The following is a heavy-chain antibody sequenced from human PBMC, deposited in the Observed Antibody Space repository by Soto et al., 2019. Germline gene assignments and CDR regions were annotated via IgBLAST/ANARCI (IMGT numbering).Heavy chain of an antibody. D-gene: IGHD2-2*01. J-gene: IGHJ4*02. V-gene: IGHV1-2*02. CDR3: ARQSCGSTSCFYDY. CDR2: LNPNSGAT. Sequence: SVKVSCKASGGTFTDNYIYWIRQAPGQGLEWMGWLNPNSGATDFAQRFQGRVTLTSDTSISTAYMELNRLTSDDTAVFYCARQSCGSTSCFYDYWGPGTLVTVSS. CDR1: GGTFTDNY.